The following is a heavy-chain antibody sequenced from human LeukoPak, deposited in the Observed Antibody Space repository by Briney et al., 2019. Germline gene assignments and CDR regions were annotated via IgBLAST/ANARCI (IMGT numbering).Heavy chain of an antibody. CDR2: IYYSGST. V-gene: IGHV4-59*01. Sequence: SETLSLTCTVSGGSISSYYRSWIRQPPGKGLEWIGYIYYSGSTNYNPSLKSRVTISVDTSKNQFSLKLSSVTAADTAVYYCARALGSYGFYFDYWGQGTLVTVSS. J-gene: IGHJ4*02. D-gene: IGHD5-18*01. CDR1: GGSISSYY. CDR3: ARALGSYGFYFDY.